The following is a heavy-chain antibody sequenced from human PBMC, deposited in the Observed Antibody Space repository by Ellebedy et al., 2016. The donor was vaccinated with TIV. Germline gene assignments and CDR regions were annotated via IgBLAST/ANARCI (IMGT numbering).Heavy chain of an antibody. V-gene: IGHV5-51*01. CDR3: ARHQTYYYDSSGYLVYGMDV. Sequence: GESLKISCKGSGYSFTSYWIGWVRQMPGKGLEWMGIIYPGDSDTRYSPSFQGQVTISADKSISTAYLQWSSLKASDTAMYYCARHQTYYYDSSGYLVYGMDVWGQGTTVTVSS. CDR2: IYPGDSDT. D-gene: IGHD3-22*01. J-gene: IGHJ6*02. CDR1: GYSFTSYW.